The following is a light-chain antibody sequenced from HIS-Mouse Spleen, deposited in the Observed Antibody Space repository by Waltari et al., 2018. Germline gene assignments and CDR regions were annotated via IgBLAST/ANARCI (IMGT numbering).Light chain of an antibody. V-gene: IGLV2-8*01. CDR3: SSYAGSNNYV. CDR1: SSDVGGYNY. Sequence: QSALTQPPSASGSPGQSVTISCTGTSSDVGGYNYVSWYHQHPGKAPKLMIYEVSKRPSGVPDGFSGSKAGNTASRTVSGLQAEDEADYYCSSYAGSNNYVFGTGTKVTVL. J-gene: IGLJ1*01. CDR2: EVS.